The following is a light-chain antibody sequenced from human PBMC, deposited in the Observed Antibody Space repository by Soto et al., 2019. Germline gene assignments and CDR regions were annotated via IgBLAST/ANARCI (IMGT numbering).Light chain of an antibody. V-gene: IGKV3-15*01. Sequence: EIVMTQSPATLSVSPGERATLACRASQSVSSSLAWYQQKPGHQATRLLIYGASTRASGVPARFSGSGSGTEFTLTINSLQSEDFAVYYFQQYSFWPPYTFGQGNKREIK. CDR1: QSVSSS. CDR3: QQYSFWPPYT. J-gene: IGKJ2*01. CDR2: GAS.